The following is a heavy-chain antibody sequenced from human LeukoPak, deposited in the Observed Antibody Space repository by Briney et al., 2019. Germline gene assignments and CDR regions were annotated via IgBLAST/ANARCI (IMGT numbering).Heavy chain of an antibody. CDR1: GGSISSYY. CDR3: ARGAFEEWLVEH. CDR2: IYYSGST. V-gene: IGHV4-59*01. D-gene: IGHD6-19*01. J-gene: IGHJ1*01. Sequence: PSETLSLTCTVSGGSISSYYWSWIRQPPGKGLEWIGYIYYSGSTNYNPSLKSRVTISVDTSKNQFSLKLSSVTAADTAVYYCARGAFEEWLVEHWGQGTLVTVSS.